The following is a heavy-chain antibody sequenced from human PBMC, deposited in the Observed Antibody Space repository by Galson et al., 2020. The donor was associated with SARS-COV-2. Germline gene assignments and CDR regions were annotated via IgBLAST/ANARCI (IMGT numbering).Heavy chain of an antibody. D-gene: IGHD4-17*01. CDR1: RGTFISYA. J-gene: IGHJ6*03. Sequence: SVNVSCKASRGTFISYAINWVRQPPGQELDWMGGIIPIFGTANYAQKFHGRVTITTDESTSTAYMELSSLRSEDTAVYYCARVNGDYGRGYYYYYYMDVWGKGTTVTVSS. V-gene: IGHV1-69*05. CDR3: ARVNGDYGRGYYYYYYMDV. CDR2: IIPIFGTA.